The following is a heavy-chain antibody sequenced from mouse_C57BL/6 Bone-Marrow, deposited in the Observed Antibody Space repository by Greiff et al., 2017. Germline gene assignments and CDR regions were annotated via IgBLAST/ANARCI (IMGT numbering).Heavy chain of an antibody. CDR3: ASRIYYYGPWFAY. CDR1: GYTFTSYW. V-gene: IGHV1-64*01. J-gene: IGHJ3*01. CDR2: IHPNSGST. D-gene: IGHD1-1*01. Sequence: QVQLQQPGAELVKPGASVKLSCKASGYTFTSYWMHWVKQRPGQGLEWIGMIHPNSGSTNYNEKFKSKATLTVDKSSSTAYMQLSSLTSEDSAVYYCASRIYYYGPWFAYWGQGTLVTVSA.